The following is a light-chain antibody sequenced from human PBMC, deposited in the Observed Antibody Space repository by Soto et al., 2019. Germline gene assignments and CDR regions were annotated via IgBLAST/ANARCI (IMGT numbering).Light chain of an antibody. CDR3: QQYINWWT. CDR1: QIVSNN. J-gene: IGKJ1*01. CDR2: VAS. Sequence: EVAMTKSPATLSVSPWEIATLSCRASQIVSNNLAWYQQKPGQYPRLLIYVASTRATGIPARFSGSGSGTEFTLTISSLQSEDFAVYYCQQYINWWTFGQGTKVEIK. V-gene: IGKV3-15*01.